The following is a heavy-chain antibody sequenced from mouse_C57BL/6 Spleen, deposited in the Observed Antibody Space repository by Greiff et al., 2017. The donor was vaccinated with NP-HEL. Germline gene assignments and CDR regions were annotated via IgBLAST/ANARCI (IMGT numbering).Heavy chain of an antibody. V-gene: IGHV3-6*01. CDR1: GYSITSGYY. CDR2: ISYDGSN. Sequence: EVQLQQSGPGLVKPSQSLSLPCSVTGYSITSGYYWNWIRQFPGNKLEWMGYISYDGSNNYNPSLKNRISITRDTSKNQFFLKLNSVTTEDTATYYCARGGLGQDFDYWGQGTTLTVSS. D-gene: IGHD3-3*01. J-gene: IGHJ2*01. CDR3: ARGGLGQDFDY.